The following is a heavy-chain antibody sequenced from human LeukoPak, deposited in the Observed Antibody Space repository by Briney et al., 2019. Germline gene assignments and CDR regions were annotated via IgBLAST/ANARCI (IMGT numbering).Heavy chain of an antibody. J-gene: IGHJ4*02. CDR2: ITGCGGTT. Sequence: GGSVRLSCAASGFTFRRYAMSWVRQAPGKGREWVSAITGCGGTTYYADSVKCRFSFSTHNSKNTLYLQMNSLRAEDTTVYYCANRPGKGPIAVDGFFDYWGQGTLVTVSS. V-gene: IGHV3-23*01. CDR1: GFTFRRYA. D-gene: IGHD6-19*01. CDR3: ANRPGKGPIAVDGFFDY.